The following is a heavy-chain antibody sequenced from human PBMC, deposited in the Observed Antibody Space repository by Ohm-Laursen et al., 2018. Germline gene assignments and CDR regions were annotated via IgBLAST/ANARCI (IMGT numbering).Heavy chain of an antibody. D-gene: IGHD6-6*01. CDR1: GFTFSIYW. CDR2: IKQDGSEK. J-gene: IGHJ4*02. Sequence: SLRLSCAASGFTFSIYWMSWVRQAPGMGLEWVANIKQDGSEKHYVDSAKGRFTISRDNAQNSLYLQVNSLRVKDTAVYYCARIGYSSSSFDYWGRGILVTVSS. CDR3: ARIGYSSSSFDY. V-gene: IGHV3-7*01.